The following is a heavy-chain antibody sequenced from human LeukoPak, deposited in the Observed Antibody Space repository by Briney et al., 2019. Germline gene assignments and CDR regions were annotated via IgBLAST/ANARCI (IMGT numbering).Heavy chain of an antibody. CDR2: LYSSDST. CDR1: GFTVRSNY. CDR3: ASRDKGYYYGMDV. D-gene: IGHD5-24*01. J-gene: IGHJ6*02. Sequence: GGPLRLSCAASGFTVRSNYMSWVRQAPGKGLEWVSLLYSSDSTYYADSVKGRFTISRDNSKNTLYLQMNSLRAEDTAVYYCASRDKGYYYGMDVWGQGTTVTVSS. V-gene: IGHV3-66*01.